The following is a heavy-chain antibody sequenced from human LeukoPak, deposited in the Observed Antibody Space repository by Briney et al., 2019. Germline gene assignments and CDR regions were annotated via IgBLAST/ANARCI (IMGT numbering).Heavy chain of an antibody. J-gene: IGHJ5*02. D-gene: IGHD6-19*01. CDR3: ARDSGVAVAGTGWFDP. V-gene: IGHV3-11*06. Sequence: GGSLRLSCAASGFTLSDYYMSWIRQAPGKGLEWVSYISSSSSYTNYADSVKGRFTISRDNAKNSLYLQMNSLRAEDTAVYYCARDSGVAVAGTGWFDPWGQGTLVTVSS. CDR1: GFTLSDYY. CDR2: ISSSSSYT.